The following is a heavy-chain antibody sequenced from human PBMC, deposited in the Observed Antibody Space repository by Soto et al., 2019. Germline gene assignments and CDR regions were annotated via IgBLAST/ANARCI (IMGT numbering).Heavy chain of an antibody. CDR1: GGSISGHY. CDR3: ARDSTGTTSAHYYYYMDV. D-gene: IGHD1-1*01. J-gene: IGHJ6*03. Sequence: QVRLQESGPGLVRPSETLSLTCTVSGGSISGHYWSWIRQPPGKGLEWIGYISYSGSTIYNPSLKSRNTISVDTSKNQLSLRLSSVTAADTAVYYCARDSTGTTSAHYYYYMDVWGKGASVTVSS. V-gene: IGHV4-59*11. CDR2: ISYSGST.